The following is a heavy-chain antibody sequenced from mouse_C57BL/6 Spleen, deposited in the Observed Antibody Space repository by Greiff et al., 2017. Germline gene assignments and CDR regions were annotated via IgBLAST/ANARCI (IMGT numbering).Heavy chain of an antibody. V-gene: IGHV1-85*01. CDR1: GYTFTSYD. CDR3: ARGSNCGMDY. J-gene: IGHJ4*01. Sequence: VQLLQSGPELVKPGASVKLSCTASGYTFTSYDINWVKQRPGQGLEWIGWIYPRGGSTKYDEKFKGKATLTVDTSSSTAYLELNSLKSEDTAVYFCARGSNCGMDYWGQGTSVTVSS. CDR2: IYPRGGST. D-gene: IGHD2-5*01.